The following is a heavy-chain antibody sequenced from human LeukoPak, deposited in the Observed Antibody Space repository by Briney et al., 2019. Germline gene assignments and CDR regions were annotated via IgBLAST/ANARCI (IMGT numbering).Heavy chain of an antibody. D-gene: IGHD3-22*01. CDR2: ISSSGSTI. CDR1: GFTFSSYG. Sequence: GRSLRLSCAASGFTFSSYGMHWIRQAPGKGLEWVSYISSSGSTIYYADSVKGRFTISRDNAKNSLYLQMSSLRAEDTAVYYCARDYYYDSSGYLHHWGQGTLVTVSS. V-gene: IGHV3-48*04. CDR3: ARDYYYDSSGYLHH. J-gene: IGHJ1*01.